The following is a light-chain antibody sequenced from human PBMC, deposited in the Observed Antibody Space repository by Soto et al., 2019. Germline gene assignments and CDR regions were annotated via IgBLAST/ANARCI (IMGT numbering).Light chain of an antibody. CDR1: QGISNY. V-gene: IGKV1-27*01. CDR2: DAS. J-gene: IGKJ1*01. Sequence: DIQMTQSPSSLSASVGDRATLTCRASQGISNYLAWYQQKPGQPPTLLIYDASTLHTGIPARFSGSGSGTEFTLTISSLQPEDVATYYCQKYNTAPWTFGQGTKVDIK. CDR3: QKYNTAPWT.